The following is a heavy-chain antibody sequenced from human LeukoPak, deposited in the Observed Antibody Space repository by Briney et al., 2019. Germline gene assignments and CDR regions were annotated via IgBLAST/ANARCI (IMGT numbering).Heavy chain of an antibody. Sequence: RGSLRLSCAASGFTFSSYWMSWVRQAPGKGLEWVANIKQDGSEKYYVDSVKGRFTISRDNAKNSLYLQMNSLRAEDTAVYYCARDVGSGWFDPWGQGTLVTVSS. CDR1: GFTFSSYW. V-gene: IGHV3-7*01. CDR3: ARDVGSGWFDP. J-gene: IGHJ5*02. CDR2: IKQDGSEK. D-gene: IGHD1-26*01.